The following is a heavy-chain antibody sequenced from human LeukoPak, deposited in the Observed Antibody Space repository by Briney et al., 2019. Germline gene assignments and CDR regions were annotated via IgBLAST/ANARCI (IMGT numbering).Heavy chain of an antibody. CDR3: ARVDGSGSYQFDY. J-gene: IGHJ4*02. V-gene: IGHV4-30-2*01. CDR1: GGSISSGGYS. D-gene: IGHD3-10*01. Sequence: ASETLSLTCAVSGGSISSGGYSWSWIRQPPGKGLEWIGYIYHSGSTYYNPSLKSRVTISVDRSKNQFSLKLSSVTAADTAVYYCARVDGSGSYQFDYWGQRTLVTVSS. CDR2: IYHSGST.